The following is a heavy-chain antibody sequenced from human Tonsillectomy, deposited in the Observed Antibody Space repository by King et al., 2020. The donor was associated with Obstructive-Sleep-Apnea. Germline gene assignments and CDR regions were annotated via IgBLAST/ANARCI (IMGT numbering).Heavy chain of an antibody. CDR3: ANTRLYRPFDS. J-gene: IGHJ4*02. V-gene: IGHV3-30*18. D-gene: IGHD2-2*02. CDR1: GFNFNTYG. Sequence: VQLVESGGGVVQPGRSLRLSCAASGFNFNTYGMHWVRQAPGKGLEWVALITAVGSNEHYADSVKGRFTISRDNSKSTLFLQMNSLRAEDTAVYYCANTRLYRPFDSGGQGTLVTVSS. CDR2: ITAVGSNE.